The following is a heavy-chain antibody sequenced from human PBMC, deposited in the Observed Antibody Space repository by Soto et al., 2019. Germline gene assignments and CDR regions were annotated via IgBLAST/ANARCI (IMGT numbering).Heavy chain of an antibody. CDR1: GGAFSGYY. CDR2: INHSGST. CDR3: VRESTPSGPNWFDT. J-gene: IGHJ5*02. V-gene: IGHV4-34*01. D-gene: IGHD2-8*02. Sequence: SETLSPPCAVYGGAFSGYYWGWVRQPPGKGLEWIGEINHSGSTNYNPSLKSRVTISVDTSKNQFSLKLSSVTAADTAVYYCVRESTPSGPNWFDTWGPGILVTVSS.